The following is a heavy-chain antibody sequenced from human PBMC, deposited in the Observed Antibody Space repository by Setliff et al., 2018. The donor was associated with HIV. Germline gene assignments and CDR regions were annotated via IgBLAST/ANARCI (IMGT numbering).Heavy chain of an antibody. J-gene: IGHJ6*03. Sequence: PSETLSLTCAVYGGSFSDNYWSWIRQPPGKGLEWIGEIQHSGRINYNPSLRSRVTTSVDTSKNQFSLRLRSVTAADTAVYYCARVSCSSWYSIPRYYHYSTDVWGNGTTVTVSS. CDR1: GGSFSDNY. CDR3: ARVSCSSWYSIPRYYHYSTDV. D-gene: IGHD6-13*01. V-gene: IGHV4-34*01. CDR2: IQHSGRI.